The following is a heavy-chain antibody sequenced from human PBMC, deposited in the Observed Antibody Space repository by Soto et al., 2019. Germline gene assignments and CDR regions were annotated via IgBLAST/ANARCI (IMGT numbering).Heavy chain of an antibody. J-gene: IGHJ4*02. CDR3: ARDRGQNSGYD. V-gene: IGHV1-2*02. D-gene: IGHD5-12*01. CDR2: INSNRGAT. CDR1: GYSFTAYY. Sequence: ASGKVSCKASGYSFTAYYMHWVRQAPGQGLEWMGWINSNRGATKSAPKFQGRVTMTRDTSVNTAYMEVSWLTSDDTAVYYCARDRGQNSGYDWGQGTLVTVSS.